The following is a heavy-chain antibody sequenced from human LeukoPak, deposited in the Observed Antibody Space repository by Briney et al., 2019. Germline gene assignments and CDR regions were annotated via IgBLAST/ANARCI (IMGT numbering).Heavy chain of an antibody. V-gene: IGHV3-33*01. J-gene: IGHJ4*02. CDR1: GFTFSSYG. Sequence: SGGSLRLSCAASGFTFSSYGMHWVRQAPGKGLEWAAVIWYDGSNKYYADSVKGRFTISRDNSKNTLYLQMNSLRAEDTAVYYCARGVAVAGGFAFDYWGQGTLVTVSS. CDR2: IWYDGSNK. CDR3: ARGVAVAGGFAFDY. D-gene: IGHD6-19*01.